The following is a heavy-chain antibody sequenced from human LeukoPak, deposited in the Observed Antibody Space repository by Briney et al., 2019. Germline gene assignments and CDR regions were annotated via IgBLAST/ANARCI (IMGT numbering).Heavy chain of an antibody. CDR1: GGSISRSRYY. CDR3: ASYSGYDFFVEY. Sequence: SETLSLTCTVSGGSISRSRYYWGWIRQPPGKGLAWIGSIYYSGNTYYNPSLKSRITKSVDTSKNQFSLKLSSVTAADTAVYYCASYSGYDFFVEYWGQGTLVTVSS. D-gene: IGHD5-12*01. J-gene: IGHJ4*02. CDR2: IYYSGNT. V-gene: IGHV4-39*01.